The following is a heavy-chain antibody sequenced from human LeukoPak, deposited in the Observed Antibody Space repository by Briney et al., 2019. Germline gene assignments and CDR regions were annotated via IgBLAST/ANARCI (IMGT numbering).Heavy chain of an antibody. J-gene: IGHJ3*02. D-gene: IGHD6-13*01. Sequence: PGGSLRLSCAASGFSFSRYRMNWVRQAPGKGLEWVSVIYSGGSTYYADSVKGRFTISRDNSKNTLYLQMNSLRAEDTAVYYCARELIAAATRGAFDIWGQGTMVTLSS. CDR3: ARELIAAATRGAFDI. V-gene: IGHV3-66*01. CDR1: GFSFSRYR. CDR2: IYSGGST.